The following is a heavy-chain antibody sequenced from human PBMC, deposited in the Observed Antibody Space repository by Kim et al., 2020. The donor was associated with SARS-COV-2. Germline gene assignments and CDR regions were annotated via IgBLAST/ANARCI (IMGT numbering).Heavy chain of an antibody. D-gene: IGHD2-2*01. Sequence: SVKVSCKASGGTFSSYAISWVRQAPGQGLEWMGGIIPIFGTANYAQKFQGRVTITADESTSTAYMELSSLRSEDTAVYYCARDLEGKYCSSTSCYRAPVRNYWGQGTLVTVSS. CDR2: IIPIFGTA. V-gene: IGHV1-69*13. CDR1: GGTFSSYA. J-gene: IGHJ4*02. CDR3: ARDLEGKYCSSTSCYRAPVRNY.